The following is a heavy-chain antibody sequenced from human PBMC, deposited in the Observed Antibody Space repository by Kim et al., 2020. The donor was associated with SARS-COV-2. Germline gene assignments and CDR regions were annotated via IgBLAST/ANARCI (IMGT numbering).Heavy chain of an antibody. Sequence: RFTISRDNSKNTLYLQMNSLRAEDTAVYYCAKVDGGGVVIILPANWYFDLWGRGTLVTVSS. J-gene: IGHJ2*01. D-gene: IGHD3-3*01. V-gene: IGHV3-23*01. CDR3: AKVDGGGVVIILPANWYFDL.